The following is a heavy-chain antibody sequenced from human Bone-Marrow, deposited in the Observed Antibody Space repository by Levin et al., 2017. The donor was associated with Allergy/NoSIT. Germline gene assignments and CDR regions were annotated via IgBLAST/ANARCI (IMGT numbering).Heavy chain of an antibody. Sequence: HPGGSLRLSCAASGFTFSDYWMSWVRQAPGKGLEWMANIKQDGSEKYYVDSVEGRFTISRDNAKNSLYLQMNSLRAEDTAVYYCARRPTLNAVVGGGDFDYWGQGTLVTVSS. CDR2: IKQDGSEK. J-gene: IGHJ4*02. V-gene: IGHV3-7*01. CDR1: GFTFSDYW. D-gene: IGHD2-2*01. CDR3: ARRPTLNAVVGGGDFDY.